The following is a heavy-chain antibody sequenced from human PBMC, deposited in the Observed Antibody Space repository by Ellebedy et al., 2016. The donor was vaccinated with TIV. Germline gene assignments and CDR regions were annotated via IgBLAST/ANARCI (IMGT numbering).Heavy chain of an antibody. J-gene: IGHJ6*02. CDR1: GGTFSSYA. D-gene: IGHD3-3*01. CDR3: ERELERIIWRGMDD. Sequence: ASVKVSCNASGGTFSSYAISWVRQAPGHGLEWMGWISAYTGNTNYSQNFQGRVTMTTDTSTSTAYMELSSLRSEDTAMYYCERELERIIWRGMDDWGQGTTVTVSS. CDR2: ISAYTGNT. V-gene: IGHV1-18*01.